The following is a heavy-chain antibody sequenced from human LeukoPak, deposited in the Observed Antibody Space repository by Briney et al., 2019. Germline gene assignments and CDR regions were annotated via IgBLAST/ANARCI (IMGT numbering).Heavy chain of an antibody. CDR3: AIDVGELLTY. V-gene: IGHV1-24*01. CDR1: GYTLTELS. CDR2: VDPEDGEI. J-gene: IGHJ4*02. Sequence: GASVKVSCKVSGYTLTELSMHWVRQAPGKALEWMGGVDPEDGEIIYAQKFQGRVTMTEDTSTDTAYMELSSLRSEDTAVYYCAIDVGELLTYWGQGTLVTVSS. D-gene: IGHD1-26*01.